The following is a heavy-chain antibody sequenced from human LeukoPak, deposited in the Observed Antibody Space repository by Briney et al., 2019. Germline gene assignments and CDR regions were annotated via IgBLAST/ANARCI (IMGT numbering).Heavy chain of an antibody. CDR1: GYTFTGYY. CDR2: INPNSGGT. Sequence: GASVKVSCKASGYTFTGYYMHWVRQAPGQGLEWMGWINPNSGGTNYAQKFQGRVIMTRDTSISTAYMELSRLRSDDTAVYYCARDYSSSWYSLYYFDYWGQGTLVTVSS. V-gene: IGHV1-2*02. D-gene: IGHD6-13*01. J-gene: IGHJ4*02. CDR3: ARDYSSSWYSLYYFDY.